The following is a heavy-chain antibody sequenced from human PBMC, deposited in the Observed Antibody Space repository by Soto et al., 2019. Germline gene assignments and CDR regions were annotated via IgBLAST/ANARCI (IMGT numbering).Heavy chain of an antibody. CDR3: AKSLCGGDCYPDYYGMDV. J-gene: IGHJ6*02. CDR2: ISYDGSNK. D-gene: IGHD2-21*02. CDR1: GFTFSSYG. Sequence: PGGSLSLSCAASGFTFSSYGMHWVRQAPGKGLEWVAVISYDGSNKYYADSVKGRFTISRDNSKNTLYLQMSSLRAEDTAVYYCAKSLCGGDCYPDYYGMDVWGQGTTVTVSS. V-gene: IGHV3-30*18.